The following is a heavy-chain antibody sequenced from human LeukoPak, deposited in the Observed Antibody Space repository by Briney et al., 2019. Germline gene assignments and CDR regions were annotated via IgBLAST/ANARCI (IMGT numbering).Heavy chain of an antibody. J-gene: IGHJ4*02. CDR3: ARDKFTISGVIDY. CDR1: GFTFSSYW. Sequence: GGSLRLSCAASGFTFSSYWMSWVRQAPGKGLEWVANIKQDGSEKYYVDSVKGRFTISRDNAKNSLYLQMNSLRAEDTAVYYCARDKFTISGVIDYWGQGTLVTVSS. CDR2: IKQDGSEK. V-gene: IGHV3-7*01. D-gene: IGHD3-3*01.